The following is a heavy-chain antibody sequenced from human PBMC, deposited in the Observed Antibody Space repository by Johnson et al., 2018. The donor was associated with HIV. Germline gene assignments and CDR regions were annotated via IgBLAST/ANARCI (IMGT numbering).Heavy chain of an antibody. D-gene: IGHD6-19*01. CDR3: ARARAKVVAGLDAFDI. J-gene: IGHJ3*02. Sequence: VQLVESGGGVVQPGRSLRLSCVVSGFTFEDYGMSWVRQAPGKGLEWVSTIGGSGAGPFYADSVRGRFTVSRDNSKDTLYLQMNSLRAEDTAVYYCARARAKVVAGLDAFDIWGQGTMVTVSS. CDR1: GFTFEDYG. CDR2: IGGSGAGP. V-gene: IGHV3-23*04.